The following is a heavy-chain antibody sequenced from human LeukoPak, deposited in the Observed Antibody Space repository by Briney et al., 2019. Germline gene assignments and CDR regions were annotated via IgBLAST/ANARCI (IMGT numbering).Heavy chain of an antibody. D-gene: IGHD3-22*01. CDR3: ARMSYYDSSGDNWFDP. V-gene: IGHV1-18*01. CDR1: GYTFTSYG. CDR2: ISAYNGNT. Sequence: ASVKVSCKASGYTFTSYGISWVRQAPGQGLGWMGWISAYNGNTNYAQKLQGRVTMTTDTSTSTAYMELSSLRSEDTAVYYCARMSYYDSSGDNWFDPWGQGTLVTVSS. J-gene: IGHJ5*02.